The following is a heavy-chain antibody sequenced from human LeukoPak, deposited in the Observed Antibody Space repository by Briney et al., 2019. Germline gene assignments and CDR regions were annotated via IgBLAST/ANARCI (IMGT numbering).Heavy chain of an antibody. CDR1: GGTFSSYA. J-gene: IGHJ5*02. D-gene: IGHD6-13*01. CDR2: IIPIFGTA. V-gene: IGHV1-69*05. CDR3: ARGIAAAGTNVDDWFDP. Sequence: ASVKVSCKASGGTFSSYAISWVRQAPGQGLEWMGGIIPIFGTANYAQKFQGRVTITTDESTSTAYMELSSLRSEDTAVYYCARGIAAAGTNVDDWFDPWGQGTLATVSS.